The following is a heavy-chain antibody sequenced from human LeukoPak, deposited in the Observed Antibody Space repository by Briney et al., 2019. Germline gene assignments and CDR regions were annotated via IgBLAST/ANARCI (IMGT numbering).Heavy chain of an antibody. D-gene: IGHD6-19*01. CDR2: IIPIFGTA. CDR1: GGTFSSYA. V-gene: IGHV1-69*06. Sequence: SVKVSCKASGGTFSSYAISWVRQAPGQGLEWMGGIIPIFGTANYAQKFQGRVTITADKSTSTAYMELSSLRSEDTAVYYCATDRISIAVAGTRAFDIWGQGTMVTVSS. J-gene: IGHJ3*02. CDR3: ATDRISIAVAGTRAFDI.